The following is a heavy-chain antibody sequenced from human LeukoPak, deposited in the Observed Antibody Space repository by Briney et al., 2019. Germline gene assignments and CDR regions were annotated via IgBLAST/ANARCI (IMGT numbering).Heavy chain of an antibody. CDR2: IYSGGST. CDR1: GFTVSSNY. J-gene: IGHJ4*02. CDR3: ARDLGSGYSFDY. D-gene: IGHD3-22*01. V-gene: IGHV3-66*02. Sequence: GGSLRLSCAASGFTVSSNYMSWVRQAPGKGLEWVSAIYSGGSTYYADSVKGRFTISRDNSKNTLYLQMNSLRAEDTAVYYCARDLGSGYSFDYWGQGTLVTVSS.